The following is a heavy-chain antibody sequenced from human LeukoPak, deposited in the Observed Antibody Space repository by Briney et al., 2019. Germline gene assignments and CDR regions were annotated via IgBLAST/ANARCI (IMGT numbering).Heavy chain of an antibody. CDR2: ISSSGSTI. J-gene: IGHJ6*04. CDR1: GFTFSSYE. V-gene: IGHV3-48*03. D-gene: IGHD3-10*02. Sequence: PGGSLRLSCAASGFTFSSYEMNWVRQAPGKGLEWVSYISSSGSTIYYADSVKGRFTISRDNAKNSLYLQINSLRAEDTAVYYCAELGITMIGGVWCKGTTVTISS. CDR3: AELGITMIGGV.